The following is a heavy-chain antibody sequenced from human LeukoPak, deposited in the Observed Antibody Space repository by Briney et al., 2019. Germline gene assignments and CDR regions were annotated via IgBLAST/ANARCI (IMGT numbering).Heavy chain of an antibody. Sequence: PSETLSPTCTVSGGSISSSSYYWGWIRQPPGKGLEWIGSIYYSGSTYYNPSLKSRVTISVDTSKNQFSLKLSSVTAADTAVYYCARVIYDSSGYYWVDYWGQGTLVTVSS. CDR2: IYYSGST. CDR3: ARVIYDSSGYYWVDY. J-gene: IGHJ4*02. CDR1: GGSISSSSYY. D-gene: IGHD3-22*01. V-gene: IGHV4-39*07.